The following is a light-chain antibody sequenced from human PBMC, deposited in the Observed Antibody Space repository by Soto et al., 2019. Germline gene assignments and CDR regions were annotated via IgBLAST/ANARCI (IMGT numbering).Light chain of an antibody. Sequence: EIVLTQSPATLSLSPGERATLSCRASQSISNYLAWYQHKPGQAPRLLIYDASNRATATPPRFSGSGSGTEFNLTISSLQSEDLAVYFCQQYDDWLRLTFGGGTKVDIK. J-gene: IGKJ4*01. CDR1: QSISNY. V-gene: IGKV3D-15*01. CDR3: QQYDDWLRLT. CDR2: DAS.